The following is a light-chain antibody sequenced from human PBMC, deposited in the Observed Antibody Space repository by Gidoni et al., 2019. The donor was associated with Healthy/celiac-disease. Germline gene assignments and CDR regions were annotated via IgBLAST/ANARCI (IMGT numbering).Light chain of an antibody. V-gene: IGKV4-1*01. CDR2: WAS. Sequence: DIAMTQSPDSLAVSLGERDTINCKSRQSVLYSSNNKNYVAWYQQKPGQPPKLLIYWASTRESGVPDRLSGSGSGTDFTLTISSLQAEDVAVYYCQQYYRIPYTFGQGTKLEIK. J-gene: IGKJ2*01. CDR3: QQYYRIPYT. CDR1: QSVLYSSNNKNY.